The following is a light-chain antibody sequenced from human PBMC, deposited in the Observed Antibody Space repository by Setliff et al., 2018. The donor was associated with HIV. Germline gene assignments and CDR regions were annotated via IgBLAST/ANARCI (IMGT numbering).Light chain of an antibody. V-gene: IGLV2-8*01. CDR3: SSFTSSGTYV. CDR1: SSDVGAYDF. Sequence: QSVLTQPPSASGSPGQSVTISCTGTSSDVGAYDFVSWYQQHPGKAPKLVIYEVNKRPSGVPDRFSGSKSANTASLTVSGLQAEDEADYYCSSFTSSGTYVFGTGTKV. J-gene: IGLJ1*01. CDR2: EVN.